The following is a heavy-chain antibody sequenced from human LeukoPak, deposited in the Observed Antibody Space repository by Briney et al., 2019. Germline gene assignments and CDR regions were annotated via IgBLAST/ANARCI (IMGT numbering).Heavy chain of an antibody. CDR2: ISGSGSIT. D-gene: IGHD2-8*01. V-gene: IGHV3-23*01. Sequence: GGSLRLSCAAAGFTFSSYAMSWVRQAPGKGLEWVSGISGSGSITYYADSVKGRFTISRDNSKNTLYLQMNSLRAEDTAVYYCVKVVYSWYFDYWGQGTLVTVSS. J-gene: IGHJ4*02. CDR1: GFTFSSYA. CDR3: VKVVYSWYFDY.